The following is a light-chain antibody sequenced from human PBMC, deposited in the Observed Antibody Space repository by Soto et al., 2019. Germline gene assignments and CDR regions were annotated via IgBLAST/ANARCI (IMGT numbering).Light chain of an antibody. V-gene: IGLV2-23*02. J-gene: IGLJ1*01. CDR1: SSDVGNYNL. Sequence: QSVLTQPASVSGSPGQSITLSCTGTSSDVGNYNLVSWYQQHPGKAPKLMIYEVTKRPSGVSNRFSGSKSGNTASLTISGLQAEDEADYYCCSYAGSSTYVFGTGTKVTVL. CDR2: EVT. CDR3: CSYAGSSTYV.